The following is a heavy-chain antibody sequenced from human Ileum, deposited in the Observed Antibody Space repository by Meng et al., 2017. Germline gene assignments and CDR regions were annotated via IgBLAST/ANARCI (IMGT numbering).Heavy chain of an antibody. CDR3: ARSSTSPASYFFDY. Sequence: RLEGWGPRLVGPSETPSLACTVSGGSVGSGSYYWSWIRQPPGKGLEWIGHIYYSGSTNYNPSLKSRVTISVDMSKNQFSLKLNSVTAADTAIYFCARSSTSPASYFFDYWGQGTLVTVSS. D-gene: IGHD6-6*01. V-gene: IGHV4-61*01. CDR1: GGSVGSGSYY. J-gene: IGHJ4*02. CDR2: IYYSGST.